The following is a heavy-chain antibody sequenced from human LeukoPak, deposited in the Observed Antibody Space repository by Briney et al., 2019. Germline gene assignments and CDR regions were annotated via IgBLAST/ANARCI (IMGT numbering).Heavy chain of an antibody. Sequence: GGSLRLSCAASGFTFYDYAMHWVRQAPGKGLEWVSGISWNSGSMGYADSVKGRFTISRDNAKNSLYLQMNSLRAEDMALYYCAKGSGFGEFRNNYFDYWGQGTLVTVSS. CDR1: GFTFYDYA. CDR3: AKGSGFGEFRNNYFDY. D-gene: IGHD3-10*01. V-gene: IGHV3-9*03. J-gene: IGHJ4*02. CDR2: ISWNSGSM.